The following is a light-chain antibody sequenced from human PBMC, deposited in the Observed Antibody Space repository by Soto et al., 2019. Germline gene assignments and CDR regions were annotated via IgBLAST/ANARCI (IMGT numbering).Light chain of an antibody. Sequence: EIVLTQSPGTLSLFPGERATLSCRASQSVSSSYLAWYQRKPGQSPRLLIYGASSRATGIPDRFRGSGSGTHFTLTISSLEPEDFAVYYCQQYGTSSLITFGQGTRLEIK. CDR3: QQYGTSSLIT. J-gene: IGKJ5*01. CDR2: GAS. CDR1: QSVSSSY. V-gene: IGKV3-20*01.